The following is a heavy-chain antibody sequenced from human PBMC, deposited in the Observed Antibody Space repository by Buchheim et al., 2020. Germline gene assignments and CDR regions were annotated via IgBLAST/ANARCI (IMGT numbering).Heavy chain of an antibody. V-gene: IGHV3-30*03. Sequence: QVQLVESGGGVVRPGRSLRLSCVGSDFTFSNYSLHWVRQAPGKGLEWVAVISDDGRFKYYADSTKGRFTISRANSNNTMYLQMNSLRLEDTAVYFCARDEFNYDFWSDGDSYGMDVWGQGTT. D-gene: IGHD3-3*01. CDR2: ISDDGRFK. J-gene: IGHJ6*02. CDR1: DFTFSNYS. CDR3: ARDEFNYDFWSDGDSYGMDV.